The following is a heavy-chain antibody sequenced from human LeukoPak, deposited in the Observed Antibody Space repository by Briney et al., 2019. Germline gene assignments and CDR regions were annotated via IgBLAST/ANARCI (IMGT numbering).Heavy chain of an antibody. J-gene: IGHJ6*02. V-gene: IGHV4-34*01. CDR1: GGSFSGYY. CDR3: AREFVGGSGSYRSKYYYYGMDV. D-gene: IGHD3-10*01. Sequence: ETLSLTCAVYGGSFSGYYWSWIRQPPGKGLEWIGEINHSGSTNYNPSLKSRVTISVDTSKNQFSLKLSSVTAADTAVYYCAREFVGGSGSYRSKYYYYGMDVWGQGTTVTVSS. CDR2: INHSGST.